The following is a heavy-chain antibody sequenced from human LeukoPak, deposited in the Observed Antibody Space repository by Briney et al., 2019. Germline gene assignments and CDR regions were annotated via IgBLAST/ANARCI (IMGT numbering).Heavy chain of an antibody. CDR2: INHSGST. CDR1: GGSFSGYY. D-gene: IGHD3-16*01. V-gene: IGHV4-34*01. Sequence: SETLSLTCAVYGGSFSGYYWSWIRQPPGKGLEWIGEINHSGSTNYNPSLESRVTISVDTSKNQFSLKLSSVTAADTAVYYCARGLLITFGGEYYYYYGMDVWGKGTTVTVSS. J-gene: IGHJ6*04. CDR3: ARGLLITFGGEYYYYYGMDV.